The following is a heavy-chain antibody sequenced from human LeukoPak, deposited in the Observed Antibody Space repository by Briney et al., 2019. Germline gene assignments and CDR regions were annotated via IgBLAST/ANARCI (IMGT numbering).Heavy chain of an antibody. CDR1: GGSISSPHYY. D-gene: IGHD2-15*01. CDR2: IYYSGST. J-gene: IGHJ6*03. CDR3: ARGLGSCSGDSCRYYYYYMDV. V-gene: IGHV4-39*07. Sequence: SETLSLTCTVSGGSISSPHYYWDWIRQPPGKGLEWIGNIYYSGSTYYNPSLKSRVTISVDTSNNQFSLKLSSVTAADTAVYYCARGLGSCSGDSCRYYYYYMDVWGKGTTVTVSS.